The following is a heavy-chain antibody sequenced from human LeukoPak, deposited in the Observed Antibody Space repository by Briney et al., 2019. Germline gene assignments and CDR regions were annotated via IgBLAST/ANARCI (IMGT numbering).Heavy chain of an antibody. D-gene: IGHD5-18*01. CDR3: ARDCVGQTAMINKDYNFHYMDV. CDR2: IYHSGST. V-gene: IGHV4-30-2*01. J-gene: IGHJ6*03. CDR1: GGSISSGGYY. Sequence: SETLSLTCIVSGGSISSGGYYWSWIRQPPGKGLEWIGNIYHSGSTYYNPSLRSRVTISVDRSKNQFSLNLTSVTAADTALYFCARDCVGQTAMINKDYNFHYMDVWGKGTTVTVSS.